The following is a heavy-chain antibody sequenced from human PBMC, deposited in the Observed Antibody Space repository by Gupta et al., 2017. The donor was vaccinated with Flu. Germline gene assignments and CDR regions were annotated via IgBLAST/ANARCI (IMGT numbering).Heavy chain of an antibody. J-gene: IGHJ5*02. V-gene: IGHV1-24*01. CDR2: FDPEDGET. Sequence: QVQLVQSGAEVKKPGASVKVSCKVSGYTLTELSMHWVRQAPGKGLEWMGGFDPEDGETIYAQKFQGRVTMTEDTSTDTVYMERSSMRSEEKAVYYCATARESRVGATFWFDPRGQGTLVTVSS. CDR1: GYTLTELS. CDR3: ATARESRVGATFWFDP. D-gene: IGHD1-26*01.